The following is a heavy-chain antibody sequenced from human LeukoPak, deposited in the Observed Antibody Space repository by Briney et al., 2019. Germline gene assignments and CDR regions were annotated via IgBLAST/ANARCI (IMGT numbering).Heavy chain of an antibody. J-gene: IGHJ4*02. CDR1: GFTFSSYG. Sequence: PGRSLRLSCAASGFTFSSYGMHWVRQAPGKGLEWVAVIWYDGSNKYYADSVKGRFTISRDNSKNTLYLQMNSLRAEDTAVYYCARDRARDGGTLDYWGQGTLVTVSS. CDR2: IWYDGSNK. V-gene: IGHV3-33*01. D-gene: IGHD1-14*01. CDR3: ARDRARDGGTLDY.